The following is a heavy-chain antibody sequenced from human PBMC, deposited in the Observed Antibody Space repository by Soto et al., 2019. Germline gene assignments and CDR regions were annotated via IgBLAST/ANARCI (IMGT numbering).Heavy chain of an antibody. CDR3: ARDSLTTISSFGI. CDR1: GFTFSSYS. CDR2: ISSSSSTI. Sequence: EVQLVESGGGLVQPGGSLRLSCAASGFTFSSYSMNWVRQAPGKGLEWVSYISSSSSTIYYADSVKGRFTISRDNAKNSLYLHMNSLRAEDTAVYYCARDSLTTISSFGIWGHGTMATASS. J-gene: IGHJ3*02. D-gene: IGHD3-3*01. V-gene: IGHV3-48*01.